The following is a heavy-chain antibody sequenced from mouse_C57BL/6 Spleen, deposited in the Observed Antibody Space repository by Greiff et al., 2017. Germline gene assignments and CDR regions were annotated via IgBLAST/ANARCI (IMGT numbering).Heavy chain of an antibody. CDR3: ARVHLGYFDY. CDR1: GYSITSGYY. D-gene: IGHD4-1*01. Sequence: EVQLQESGPGLVKPSQSLSLTCSVTGYSITSGYYWNWIRQFPGNKLEWMGYISYDGSNNYNPSLKNRISITRDTSKNQFFLKLNSVTTEDTATYYCARVHLGYFDYWGQGTTLTVSS. V-gene: IGHV3-6*01. J-gene: IGHJ2*01. CDR2: ISYDGSN.